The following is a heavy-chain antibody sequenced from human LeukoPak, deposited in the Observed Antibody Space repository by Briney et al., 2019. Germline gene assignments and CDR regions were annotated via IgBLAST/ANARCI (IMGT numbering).Heavy chain of an antibody. V-gene: IGHV6-1*01. D-gene: IGHD1-26*01. CDR3: AGVGANNWFDP. CDR2: TYYRSKWYN. J-gene: IGHJ5*02. Sequence: SQTLSLTCALSGDIFYSNNAAWHWSTKVPSGVLEWLGRTYYRSKWYNDYAISMKSRIPINPDTSKKQFSLQLNPVTPEDTAVYYCAGVGANNWFDPWGQGTLVTVS. CDR1: GDIFYSNNAA.